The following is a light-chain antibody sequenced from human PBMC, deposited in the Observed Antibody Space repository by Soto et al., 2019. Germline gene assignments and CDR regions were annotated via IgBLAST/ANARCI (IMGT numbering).Light chain of an antibody. V-gene: IGKV3-20*01. CDR3: HQYADSPQT. CDR2: AAS. CDR1: QSVSSSF. J-gene: IGKJ2*01. Sequence: EVVLTQSPGTLSLSPGERATLSCRASQSVSSSFLARYQQKPGQAPRLLIHAASTGATGIPARFRGSGSGTDFTLTISSLEPEDSAVYFCHQYADSPQTFGQGTKVEIK.